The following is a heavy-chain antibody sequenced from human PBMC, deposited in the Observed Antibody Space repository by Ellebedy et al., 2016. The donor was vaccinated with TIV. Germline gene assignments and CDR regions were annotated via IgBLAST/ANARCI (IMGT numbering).Heavy chain of an antibody. V-gene: IGHV4-34*01. D-gene: IGHD4-17*01. Sequence: SETLSLTXAVYGGSFSGYYWSWIRQPPGKGLEWIGEINHSGSTNYNPSLKSRVTISVDTSKNQFSLKLSSVTAADTAVYYCAVTTSSYYYYGMDVWGQGTTVTVSS. CDR1: GGSFSGYY. CDR3: AVTTSSYYYYGMDV. J-gene: IGHJ6*02. CDR2: INHSGST.